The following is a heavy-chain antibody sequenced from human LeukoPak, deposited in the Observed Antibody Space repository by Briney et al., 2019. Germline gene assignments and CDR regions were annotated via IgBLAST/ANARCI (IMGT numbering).Heavy chain of an antibody. J-gene: IGHJ5*02. V-gene: IGHV3-21*01. CDR3: ARGGEVIYWFDP. CDR1: GFTFSSYS. Sequence: GSLRLSCAASGFTFSSYSMNWVRQAPGKGLEWVSSISSSSSYIYYADSVKGRFTISRDNAKNSLYLQMNSLRAEDTAVYYCARGGEVIYWFDPWGQGTLVTVSS. CDR2: ISSSSSYI. D-gene: IGHD3-22*01.